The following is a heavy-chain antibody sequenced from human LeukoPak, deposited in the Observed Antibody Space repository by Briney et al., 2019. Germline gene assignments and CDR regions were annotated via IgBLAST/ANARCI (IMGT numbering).Heavy chain of an antibody. J-gene: IGHJ6*03. D-gene: IGHD5-24*01. CDR1: GGTFSSYA. Sequence: SVKVSCKASGGTFSSYAISWVRQAPGQGLEWMGGIIPIFGTANYAQKFQGRVTITADKSTSTAYMELSSLRSEDTAVYYCAGSRDGYSLSPYYMDVWGKGTTVTVSS. CDR2: IIPIFGTA. CDR3: AGSRDGYSLSPYYMDV. V-gene: IGHV1-69*06.